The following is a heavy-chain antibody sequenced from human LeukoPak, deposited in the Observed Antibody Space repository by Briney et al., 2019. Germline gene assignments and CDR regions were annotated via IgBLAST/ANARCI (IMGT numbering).Heavy chain of an antibody. CDR2: ISTSSSHI. J-gene: IGHJ6*02. CDR1: GFTFRSYS. Sequence: GGSLRLSCAASGFTFRSYSMNWVRQAPGMGLEWVSSISTSSSHIYYADSVEGRFTISRDNAKSSLYLQMNSLRAEDTAVYYCVRSYHGMDVWGQGTTVSVSS. CDR3: VRSYHGMDV. V-gene: IGHV3-21*01.